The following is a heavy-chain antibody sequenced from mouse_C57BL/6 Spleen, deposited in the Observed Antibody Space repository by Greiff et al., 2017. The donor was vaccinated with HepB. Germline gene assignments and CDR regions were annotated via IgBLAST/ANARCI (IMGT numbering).Heavy chain of an antibody. CDR3: ARGLYFDV. Sequence: QVQLQQSGAELVMPGASVKLSCKASGYTFTSYWMHWVKQRPGQGLEWIGEIDPSDSYTNYNQKFKGKSTLTVDKSSSTAYMQLSSLTSEDSAVYYCARGLYFDVWGTGTTVTVSS. J-gene: IGHJ1*03. CDR1: GYTFTSYW. CDR2: IDPSDSYT. V-gene: IGHV1-69*01.